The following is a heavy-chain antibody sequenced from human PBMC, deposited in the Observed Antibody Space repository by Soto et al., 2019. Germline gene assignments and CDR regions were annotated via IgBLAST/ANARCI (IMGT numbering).Heavy chain of an antibody. CDR1: GYTFTSYG. CDR3: ARWNPRIVGATDFDY. V-gene: IGHV1-18*01. D-gene: IGHD1-26*01. CDR2: ISAYNGNT. J-gene: IGHJ4*02. Sequence: AASVKVSCKASGYTFTSYGISWVRQAPGQGLEWMGWISAYNGNTNYAQKLQGRVTMTTDTSTSTAYMELRSLRSDDTAVYYCARWNPRIVGATDFDYWGQGTLVTVSS.